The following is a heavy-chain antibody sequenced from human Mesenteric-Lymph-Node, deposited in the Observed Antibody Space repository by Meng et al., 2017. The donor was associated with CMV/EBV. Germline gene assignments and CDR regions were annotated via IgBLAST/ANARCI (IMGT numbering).Heavy chain of an antibody. V-gene: IGHV3-23*03. CDR1: GGSFSGYY. D-gene: IGHD5-12*01. Sequence: ETLSLTCAVYGGSFSGYYWSWVRQAPGKGLEWVSVIYSGGSSTYYADSVKGRFTISRDNSKNTLYLQMNSLRAEDTAVYYCAKIGYDSPGYWGQGTLVTVSS. CDR3: AKIGYDSPGY. CDR2: IYSGGSST. J-gene: IGHJ4*02.